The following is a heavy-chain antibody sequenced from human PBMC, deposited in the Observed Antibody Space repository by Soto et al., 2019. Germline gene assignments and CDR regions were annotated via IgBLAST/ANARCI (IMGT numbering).Heavy chain of an antibody. CDR2: ISKSGFT. V-gene: IGHV4-59*08. Sequence: QAQLQTSGPGLVKPSETLSLTCTVSSVSINSFTNHYCSWIRQPPGKGLEWVGYISKSGFTRYNPSLNSRVTLSVDTSKNQFSLKLSSVTAADTALYFCATQGFGKLHGLVDVWGQGTTVTVSS. J-gene: IGHJ6*02. CDR1: SVSINSFTNHY. D-gene: IGHD3-10*01. CDR3: ATQGFGKLHGLVDV.